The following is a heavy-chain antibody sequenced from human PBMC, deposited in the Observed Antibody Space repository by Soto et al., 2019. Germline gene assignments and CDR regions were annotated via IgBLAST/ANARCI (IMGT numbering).Heavy chain of an antibody. CDR3: AHRGTVRFGHLFSWFDP. CDR1: GFSLSTDGVG. CDR2: IYWDYDE. J-gene: IGHJ5*02. Sequence: QITLKESGPTLVKPTQTLTLTCTFSGFSLSTDGVGVGWIRQPPGKALEWLALIYWDYDERYSPSLKSRLTITKDTSKNQVVLTMTNMDPVDTATYYCAHRGTVRFGHLFSWFDPWGQGTLVTVSS. V-gene: IGHV2-5*02. D-gene: IGHD3-10*01.